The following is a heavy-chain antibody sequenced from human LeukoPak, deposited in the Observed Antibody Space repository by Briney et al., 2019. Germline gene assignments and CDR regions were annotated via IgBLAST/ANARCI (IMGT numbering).Heavy chain of an antibody. V-gene: IGHV1-2*06. CDR1: GYTFTGYY. D-gene: IGHD4-17*01. Sequence: ASVKASCKASGYTFTGYYMHWVRQAPGQGLEWMGRINPNSGGTNYAQKFQGRVTMTRDTSISTAYMELSRLRSDDTAVYYCARADYGDYVEGFDYWGQGTLVTVSS. CDR2: INPNSGGT. CDR3: ARADYGDYVEGFDY. J-gene: IGHJ4*02.